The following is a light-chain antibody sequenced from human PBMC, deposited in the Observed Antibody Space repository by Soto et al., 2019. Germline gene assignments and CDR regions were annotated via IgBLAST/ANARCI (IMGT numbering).Light chain of an antibody. J-gene: IGKJ1*01. V-gene: IGKV1-5*03. CDR1: QGINIW. Sequence: DVQMTQSPSTLSASVGDRVSITCRASQGINIWLAWYQQKPGRAPKLPIHKASTLESGVPSRFSGSGSGTEFTLTISSLQPDDFATYYCQQYNVYWTFGQGTKVDIK. CDR3: QQYNVYWT. CDR2: KAS.